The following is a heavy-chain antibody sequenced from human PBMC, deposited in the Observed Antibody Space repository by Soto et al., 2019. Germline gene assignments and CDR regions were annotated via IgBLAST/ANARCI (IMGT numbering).Heavy chain of an antibody. CDR2: ISGSGGST. D-gene: IGHD6-19*01. CDR3: AKVNRCGWYVGPFDY. CDR1: GFTFSSYA. V-gene: IGHV3-23*01. J-gene: IGHJ4*02. Sequence: EVQLLESGGGLVQPGGSLRLSCAASGFTFSSYAMSWVRQAPGKGLEWVSAISGSGGSTYYADSVKGRFTISRDNSKTTLFLQMNRLRAEDTAVYYCAKVNRCGWYVGPFDYWCQGTLVTVSS.